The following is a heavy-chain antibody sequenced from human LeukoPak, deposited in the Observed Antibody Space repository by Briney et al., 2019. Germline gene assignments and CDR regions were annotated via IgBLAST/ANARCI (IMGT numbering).Heavy chain of an antibody. J-gene: IGHJ4*02. CDR2: IYYSGST. CDR3: ARVWYDSSAELYYFDY. Sequence: SETLSLTCTVSGGSISSGGYYWSWIRQHPGQGLEWIGYIYYSGSTYYNPSLKSRATISVDTSKNQFSLKLSSVTAADTAVYYCARVWYDSSAELYYFDYWGQGTLVTVSS. D-gene: IGHD3-22*01. V-gene: IGHV4-31*03. CDR1: GGSISSGGYY.